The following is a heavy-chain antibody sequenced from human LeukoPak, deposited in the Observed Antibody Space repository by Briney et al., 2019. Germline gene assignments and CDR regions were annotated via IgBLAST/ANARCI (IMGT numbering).Heavy chain of an antibody. CDR2: IYPGDSDT. D-gene: IGHD3-22*01. CDR1: GYSLTSYW. J-gene: IGHJ4*02. CDR3: ARQYYDSSGYCDY. V-gene: IGHV5-51*01. Sequence: GESLKISCKGSGYSLTSYWIGWVRQMPGKGLEWMGIIYPGDSDTRYSPSFQGQVTISADKSISTAYLQWSSLKASDTAMYYCARQYYDSSGYCDYWGQGTLVTVSS.